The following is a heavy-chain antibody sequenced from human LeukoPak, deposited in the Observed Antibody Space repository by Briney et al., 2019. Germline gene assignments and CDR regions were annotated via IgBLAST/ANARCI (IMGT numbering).Heavy chain of an antibody. CDR2: IYTSGST. Sequence: SETLSLTCTVSGGSISSSSYYWSWIRQPAGKGLEWIGRIYTSGSTNYNPSLKSRVTMSVDTSKNQFSLKLSSVTAADTAVYYCARCGYYADYYYYMDVWGKGTTVTVSS. CDR1: GGSISSSSYY. D-gene: IGHD3-22*01. CDR3: ARCGYYADYYYYMDV. J-gene: IGHJ6*03. V-gene: IGHV4-61*02.